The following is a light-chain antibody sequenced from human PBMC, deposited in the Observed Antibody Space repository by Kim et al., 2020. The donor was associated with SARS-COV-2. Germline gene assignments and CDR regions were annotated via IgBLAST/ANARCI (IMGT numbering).Light chain of an antibody. CDR1: SSDVGGYSV. J-gene: IGLJ3*02. V-gene: IGLV2-14*04. CDR2: AVT. Sequence: GQSVAMSCPGTSSDVGGYSVVSWYQQHPGKAPKLMIYAVTTRPSGVSNRCSGSKSGNTASLTISGLQAEDEADYYCTSYTSSITWVFGGGTQLTVL. CDR3: TSYTSSITWV.